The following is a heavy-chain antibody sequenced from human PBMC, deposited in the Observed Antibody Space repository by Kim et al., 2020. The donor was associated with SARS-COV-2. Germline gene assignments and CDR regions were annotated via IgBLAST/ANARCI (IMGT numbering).Heavy chain of an antibody. J-gene: IGHJ4*02. D-gene: IGHD3-10*01. CDR3: ARAFLDYQGSGADK. V-gene: IGHV3-74*01. Sequence: ADSVKGRFTIYRDNAKNTLYLQMNRLRPEDTAVYYWARAFLDYQGSGADKWGQGTLVTVFS.